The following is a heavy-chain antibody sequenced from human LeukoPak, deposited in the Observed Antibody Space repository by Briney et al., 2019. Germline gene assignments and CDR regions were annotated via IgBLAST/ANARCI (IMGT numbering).Heavy chain of an antibody. V-gene: IGHV3-20*04. CDR2: INWNGGHT. CDR3: ARDGAIGVTDNAFDI. J-gene: IGHJ3*02. Sequence: GGSLRLSCAASGFTFDDYGMTWVRQAPGKGLEVVSRINWNGGHTGYADSVKGRFSISRDNAKNSLYLQMNSLRGEDTALYYCARDGAIGVTDNAFDIWGQGTMVTVSS. D-gene: IGHD2-2*02. CDR1: GFTFDDYG.